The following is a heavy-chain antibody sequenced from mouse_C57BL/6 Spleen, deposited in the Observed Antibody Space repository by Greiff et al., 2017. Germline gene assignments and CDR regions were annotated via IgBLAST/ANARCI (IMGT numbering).Heavy chain of an antibody. V-gene: IGHV5-4*03. J-gene: IGHJ2*01. CDR3: ASSSYFDY. D-gene: IGHD1-1*01. Sequence: EVKVVESGGGLVKPGGSLKLSCAASGFTFSSYAMSWVRQTPEKRLEWVATISDGGSYTYYPDNVKGRFTISRDNAKNNLYLQMSHLKSEDTAMYYCASSSYFDYWGQGTTLTVSS. CDR1: GFTFSSYA. CDR2: ISDGGSYT.